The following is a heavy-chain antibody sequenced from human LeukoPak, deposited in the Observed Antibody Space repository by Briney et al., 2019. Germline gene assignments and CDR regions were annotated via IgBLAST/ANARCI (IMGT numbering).Heavy chain of an antibody. CDR1: GFTFNSYS. V-gene: IGHV3-21*01. D-gene: IGHD1-26*01. Sequence: GGSLRLSCAASGFTFNSYSMNWVRQAPGKGLEWVSSISSSGTYIYYADSVKGRFTISRDNAKNSLYLQMNSLRAEDTAVYYCARDRFIVGANPFDYWGQGTLVTVSS. CDR3: ARDRFIVGANPFDY. CDR2: ISSSGTYI. J-gene: IGHJ4*02.